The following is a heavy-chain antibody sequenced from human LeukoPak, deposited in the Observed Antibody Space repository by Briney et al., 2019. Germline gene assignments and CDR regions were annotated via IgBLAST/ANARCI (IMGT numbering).Heavy chain of an antibody. J-gene: IGHJ4*02. CDR3: ARDSHIRGLWELPQLFFDY. V-gene: IGHV1-2*02. Sequence: GASVKVSCKTSGYTFTGYYMHWVRQAPGQGLGWMGWFNPNSGDTNSAQKFQGRVTMTRDTSINTAYMEVSRLRSDDAAVYYCARDSHIRGLWELPQLFFDYWGQGTLVTVSS. CDR2: FNPNSGDT. CDR1: GYTFTGYY. D-gene: IGHD1-26*01.